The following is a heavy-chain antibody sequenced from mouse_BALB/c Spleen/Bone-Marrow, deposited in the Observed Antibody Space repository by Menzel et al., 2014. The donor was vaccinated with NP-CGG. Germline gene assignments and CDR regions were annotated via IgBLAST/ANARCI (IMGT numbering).Heavy chain of an antibody. Sequence: QVQLQQSGPELVRPGVSVKISCKGSGYTFTDYPMHWVNKSHAKSLEWFGVISTYSGNTNYNQKFKGKATMTVDKSSSTAYMELARLTSEDSAIYYCARGIYYDSTWFAYWGQGTLVTVSA. CDR2: ISTYSGNT. V-gene: IGHV1-67*01. D-gene: IGHD2-4*01. CDR1: GYTFTDYP. J-gene: IGHJ3*01. CDR3: ARGIYYDSTWFAY.